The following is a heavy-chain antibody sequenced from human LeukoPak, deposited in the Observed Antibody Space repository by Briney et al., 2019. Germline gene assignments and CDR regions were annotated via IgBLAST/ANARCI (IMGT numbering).Heavy chain of an antibody. CDR2: IYYSGST. Sequence: SETLSLTCTVSGGSISSYYWSWIRQPPGKGLEWIGYIYYSGSTDYNPSLKSRVTISVDTSKNQFSLKLSSVTAADTAVYYCARHDSRITIFGVVIPTQPFDYWGQGTLVTVSS. V-gene: IGHV4-59*08. CDR1: GGSISSYY. CDR3: ARHDSRITIFGVVIPTQPFDY. D-gene: IGHD3-3*01. J-gene: IGHJ4*02.